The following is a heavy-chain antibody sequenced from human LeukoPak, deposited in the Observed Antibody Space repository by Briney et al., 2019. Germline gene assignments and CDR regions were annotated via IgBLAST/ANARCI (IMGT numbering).Heavy chain of an antibody. CDR2: INAGNGNT. CDR1: GYTFTSYA. CDR3: ARGGRSSTSCYRALDY. V-gene: IGHV1-3*01. Sequence: GASVKVSCKASGYTFTSYAMHWVRQAPGQRLEWMGWINAGNGNTKYSQKFQGRVTITRDTSASTAYMELSSLRSEDTAVYYCARGGRSSTSCYRALDYWGQGTLVTVSS. J-gene: IGHJ4*02. D-gene: IGHD2-2*01.